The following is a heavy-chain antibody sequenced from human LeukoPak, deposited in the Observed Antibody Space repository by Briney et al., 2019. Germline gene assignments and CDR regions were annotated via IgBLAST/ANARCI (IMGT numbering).Heavy chain of an antibody. J-gene: IGHJ3*02. CDR2: IYYSGST. CDR1: GGSISSSSYY. CDR3: AKYSYCGGDCYDAFDI. D-gene: IGHD2-21*02. Sequence: SETLSLTCTVSGGSISSSSYYWSWIRQPPGKGLEWIGYIYYSGSTNYNPSLKSRVTISIDTSKNQFSLKLSSVTAADTAVYYCAKYSYCGGDCYDAFDIWGQGTMVTVSS. V-gene: IGHV4-61*01.